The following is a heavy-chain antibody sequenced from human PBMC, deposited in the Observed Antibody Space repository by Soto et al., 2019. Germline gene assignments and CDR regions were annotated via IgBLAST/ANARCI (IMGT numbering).Heavy chain of an antibody. J-gene: IGHJ4*02. V-gene: IGHV1-46*01. CDR3: ARVNSGSGSYYNWGNALFDY. CDR2: INPSGGST. Sequence: ASVKVSCKASGYTFTSYYMHWVRQAPGQGLEWMGIINPSGGSTSYAQKFQGRVTMTRDTSTSTVYMELSSLRSEDTAVYYCARVNSGSGSYYNWGNALFDYWGQGTLVTVSS. CDR1: GYTFTSYY. D-gene: IGHD3-10*01.